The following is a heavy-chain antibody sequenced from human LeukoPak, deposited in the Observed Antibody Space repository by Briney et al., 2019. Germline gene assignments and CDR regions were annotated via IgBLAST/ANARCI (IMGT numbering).Heavy chain of an antibody. CDR2: ISYDGSNK. CDR1: GFTFSSYA. CDR3: ARDRRAGGYSSSWYPSPIDY. V-gene: IGHV3-30-3*01. Sequence: PGGSLRLSCAASGFTFSSYAMHWVRQAPGKGLEWVAVISYDGSNKYYADSVKGRFTISRDNSKNTLYLQMNSLRAEDTAVYYCARDRRAGGYSSSWYPSPIDYWGQGTLVTVSS. J-gene: IGHJ4*02. D-gene: IGHD6-13*01.